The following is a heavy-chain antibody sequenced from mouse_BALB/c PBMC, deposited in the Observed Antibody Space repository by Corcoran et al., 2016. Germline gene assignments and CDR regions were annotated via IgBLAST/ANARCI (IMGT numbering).Heavy chain of an antibody. Sequence: QIQLVQSGPELKKPGDTVKISCKASGYTFTNYGMNWVKQAPGKGLKWMGWINTYTGEPTYADDFKGRFAFSLENSASTAYLQINNLKNEDMATYFCAREPYAMDYWGQGTSVTVSS. CDR3: AREPYAMDY. CDR2: INTYTGEP. V-gene: IGHV9-1*02. J-gene: IGHJ4*01. CDR1: GYTFTNYG.